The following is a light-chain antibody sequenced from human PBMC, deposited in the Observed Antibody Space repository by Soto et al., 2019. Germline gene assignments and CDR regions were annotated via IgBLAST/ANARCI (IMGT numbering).Light chain of an antibody. CDR2: DVT. CDR3: ISYTSSDTYV. CDR1: STDGGGYNY. Sequence: QSVLTQPASVSGSPGQSITISCTGTSTDGGGYNYVSWYQQHPGKAPKLMIYDVTSRPSGVYNRFSGSKSDKTASLIISGLQAKDEADYYCISYTSSDTYVFGSGTKVTVL. J-gene: IGLJ1*01. V-gene: IGLV2-14*01.